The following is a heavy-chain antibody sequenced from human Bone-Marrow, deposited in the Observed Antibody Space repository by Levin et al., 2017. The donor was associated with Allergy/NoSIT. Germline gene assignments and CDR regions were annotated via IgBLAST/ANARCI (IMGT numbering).Heavy chain of an antibody. J-gene: IGHJ4*02. Sequence: GGSLRLSCAASGLTFSSYWMTWVRQTPGKGLEWVAHIRQDGSEKYYVDSVKGRFTISRDNAKDSLYLQMSDLRVEDTALYHCATSRAYSYENWGQGILVTVS. V-gene: IGHV3-7*01. CDR1: GLTFSSYW. CDR2: IRQDGSEK. D-gene: IGHD5-18*01. CDR3: ATSRAYSYEN.